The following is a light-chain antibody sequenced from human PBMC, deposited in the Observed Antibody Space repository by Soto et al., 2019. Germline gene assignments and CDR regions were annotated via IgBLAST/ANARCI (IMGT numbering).Light chain of an antibody. CDR2: DAS. CDR3: QQFNTYPFT. J-gene: IGKJ3*01. CDR1: QGISSG. V-gene: IGKV1-13*02. Sequence: AIQLTQSPSSLSASVGDRVTITCRASQGISSGLAWYQQKPGKAPKLLIYDASSLKSGVPSRFSGSGSGTDFTLTISNLQPEDFATYYCQQFNTYPFTFGPGTKVDIK.